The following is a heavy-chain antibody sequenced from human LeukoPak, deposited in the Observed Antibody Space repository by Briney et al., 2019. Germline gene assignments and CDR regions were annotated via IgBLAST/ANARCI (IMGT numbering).Heavy chain of an antibody. CDR1: GGSFSGYY. CDR2: INHSGST. Sequence: SETLSLTCAVYGGSFSGYYWSWIRQPPGKGLEWIGEINHSGSTNYNPSLKSRVTISVDTSKNQFSLKLSSVTAADTAVYYCARGTGHYDSWSGYYTGVWFDPWGQGTLVTVSS. J-gene: IGHJ5*02. D-gene: IGHD3-3*01. CDR3: ARGTGHYDSWSGYYTGVWFDP. V-gene: IGHV4-34*01.